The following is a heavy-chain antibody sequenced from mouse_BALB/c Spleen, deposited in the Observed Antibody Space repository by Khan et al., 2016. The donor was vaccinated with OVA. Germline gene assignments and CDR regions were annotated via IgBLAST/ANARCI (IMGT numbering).Heavy chain of an antibody. V-gene: IGHV2-9*02. D-gene: IGHD1-1*02. J-gene: IGHJ1*01. CDR2: ICAGGST. CDR3: DRGDGGYAEWYFDV. Sequence: QVQLKQSGPGLVTPSQTLSITCTVSGFSFTTYSFHWVRQPPGKGLEWLGVICAGGSTNYNSALMSRLTISKANSTSQIFLQMTSLQTDETAIYYGDRGDGGYAEWYFDVWGEGTTVTVSA. CDR1: GFSFTTYS.